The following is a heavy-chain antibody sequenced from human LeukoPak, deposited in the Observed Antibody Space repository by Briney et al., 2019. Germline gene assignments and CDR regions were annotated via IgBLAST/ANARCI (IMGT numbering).Heavy chain of an antibody. CDR2: IRYDGSNK. V-gene: IGHV3-30*02. D-gene: IGHD3-3*01. CDR1: GFTFSSYG. J-gene: IGHJ4*02. CDR3: AKDPLETPSGLYY. Sequence: PGGSLRLSCAASGFTFSSYGMHWVRQAPGKGLEWVAFIRYDGSNKYYADSVKGRFTISRDNSKNTLYLQMNSLRAEDTAVYYCAKDPLETPSGLYYWGQGTLVTVSS.